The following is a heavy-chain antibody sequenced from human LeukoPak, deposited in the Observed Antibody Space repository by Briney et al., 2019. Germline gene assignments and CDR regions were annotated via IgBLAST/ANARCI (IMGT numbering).Heavy chain of an antibody. D-gene: IGHD3-16*02. Sequence: PGGSLRLSCAASGFTFNSFAMNWVHQAPGKGLEWVLSISGSDDSSHYADFVKGRFTISRDNSKNTLHLQMSSLRAEDTAVYYCAKSLGVGGYTRYKGFDQWGQGTPVTVSS. J-gene: IGHJ4*02. V-gene: IGHV3-23*01. CDR2: ISGSDDSS. CDR3: AKSLGVGGYTRYKGFDQ. CDR1: GFTFNSFA.